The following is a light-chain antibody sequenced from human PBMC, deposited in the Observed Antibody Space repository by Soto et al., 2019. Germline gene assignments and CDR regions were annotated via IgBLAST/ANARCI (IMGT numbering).Light chain of an antibody. V-gene: IGLV1-40*01. Sequence: QLVLTQPPSVSGAPGQRVTISCTGSSSNIGAGYDVHWYQQRPGTAPKLLIFGNTNRPSGVPDRFSGSKSGTSASLAITGLQAEDEGDYYCSLFTSSSTWVFGGGTKLTVL. CDR3: SLFTSSSTWV. CDR1: SSNIGAGYD. J-gene: IGLJ3*02. CDR2: GNT.